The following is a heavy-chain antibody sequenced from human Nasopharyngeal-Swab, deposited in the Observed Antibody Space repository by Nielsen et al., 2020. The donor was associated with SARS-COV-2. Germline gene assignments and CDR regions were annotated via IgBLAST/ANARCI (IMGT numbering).Heavy chain of an antibody. Sequence: SETLSLTCSVSGDSISTYYWSWIRQPPGKGLEWIGYISHSGSTNYNPSLKSRVTISVDTSKNQFSLKLTSVTAADTAVYYCARVALGSYLRGRGMDVWGQGTTVTVSS. V-gene: IGHV4-59*13. D-gene: IGHD3-16*02. CDR3: ARVALGSYLRGRGMDV. CDR2: ISHSGST. CDR1: GDSISTYY. J-gene: IGHJ6*02.